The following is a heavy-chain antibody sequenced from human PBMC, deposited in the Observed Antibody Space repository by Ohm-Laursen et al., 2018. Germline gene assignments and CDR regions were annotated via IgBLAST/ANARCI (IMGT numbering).Heavy chain of an antibody. Sequence: ASVKVSCNASGYTFTSYDINWVRQATGQGLEWMGWMNPNSGNTGYAQKFQGRVTMTRNTSISTAYMELSSLRFEDTAHYYCTREASDNYGYFDFWGRGTLVTVSS. CDR3: TREASDNYGYFDF. CDR1: GYTFTSYD. D-gene: IGHD3-9*01. J-gene: IGHJ2*01. CDR2: MNPNSGNT. V-gene: IGHV1-8*01.